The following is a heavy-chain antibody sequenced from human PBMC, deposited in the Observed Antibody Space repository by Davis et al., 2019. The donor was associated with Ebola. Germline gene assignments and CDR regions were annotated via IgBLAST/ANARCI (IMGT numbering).Heavy chain of an antibody. CDR2: IYHSGST. Sequence: PSETLSLTCAVSGGSISSSNWWSWVRQPPGKGLEWIGEIYHSGSTNYNPSLKSRVTISVDKSKNQFSLKLSSVTAADTAVYYCARDRRIAVVVASAWFDPWGQGTLVTVSS. J-gene: IGHJ5*02. D-gene: IGHD2-15*01. CDR3: ARDRRIAVVVASAWFDP. V-gene: IGHV4-4*02. CDR1: GGSISSSNW.